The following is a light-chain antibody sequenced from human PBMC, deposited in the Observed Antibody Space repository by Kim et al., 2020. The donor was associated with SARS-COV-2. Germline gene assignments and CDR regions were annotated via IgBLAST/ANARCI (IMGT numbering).Light chain of an antibody. CDR3: SSYGGSSDLV. CDR1: SRDVGCYTY. Sequence: GQSVRVSCTGTSRDVGCYTYVSWYQQHPGKAPQLMISEVTKRPSGVPDRFSGSESGDTASLTGSGLQAEDEADYFCSSYGGSSDLVFGGGTQRTVL. J-gene: IGLJ3*02. CDR2: EVT. V-gene: IGLV2-8*01.